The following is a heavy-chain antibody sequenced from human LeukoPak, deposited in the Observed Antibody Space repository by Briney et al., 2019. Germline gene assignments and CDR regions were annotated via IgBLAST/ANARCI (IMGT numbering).Heavy chain of an antibody. V-gene: IGHV1-18*01. CDR3: ARDRMRELRSSFAFDI. J-gene: IGHJ3*02. CDR2: ISAYNGNT. Sequence: AASVTDSCKASGYTFTSYGISWVRQAPGQGLEWMGWISAYNGNTNYAQKLQGRVTITTDTSTSTAYMELRSLRSDDTAVYYCARDRMRELRSSFAFDIWGQGTMVTVSS. CDR1: GYTFTSYG. D-gene: IGHD1-26*01.